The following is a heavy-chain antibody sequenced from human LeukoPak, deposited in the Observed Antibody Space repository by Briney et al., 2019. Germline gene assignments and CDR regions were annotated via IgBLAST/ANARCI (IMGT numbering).Heavy chain of an antibody. Sequence: GRSPRLSCAAPGITFSSFGMHWLRQAPGKGLEWVAFIWYDGSNKYYADSVKGRFTISRDNSKNTLYLQMNSLRVEDTAVYYCARDGTVTAGPFDPWGRGTLVTVSS. J-gene: IGHJ5*02. CDR3: ARDGTVTAGPFDP. D-gene: IGHD4-11*01. V-gene: IGHV3-33*01. CDR2: IWYDGSNK. CDR1: GITFSSFG.